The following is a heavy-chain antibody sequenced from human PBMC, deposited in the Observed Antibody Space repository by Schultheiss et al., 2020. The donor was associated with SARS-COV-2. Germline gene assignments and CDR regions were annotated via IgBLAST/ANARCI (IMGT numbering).Heavy chain of an antibody. Sequence: SETLSLTCTVSGYSISSGYYWGWIRQPAGKGLEWIGRIYTSGSTNYNPSLKSRVTISVDTSKNQFSLKLSSVTAADTAVYYCARERYYYGSGSYYNPPDYWGQGTLVTVSS. CDR2: IYTSGST. CDR1: GYSISSGYY. V-gene: IGHV4-61*02. CDR3: ARERYYYGSGSYYNPPDY. J-gene: IGHJ4*02. D-gene: IGHD3-10*01.